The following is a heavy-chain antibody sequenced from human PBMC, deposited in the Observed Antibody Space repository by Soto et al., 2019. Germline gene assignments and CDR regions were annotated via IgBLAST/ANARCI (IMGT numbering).Heavy chain of an antibody. CDR1: GFTFSSYA. CDR2: ISGSGIST. Sequence: EVQLLESGGGLVQPGGSLRLSCAAYGFTFSSYAMSWVRQAPGKGLEWVSAISGSGISTYYAYSVKGRFTISRDNSKNTLYLQMNSLRADDTAMYYCARDHKFGEPPWGQGTLVTVSS. V-gene: IGHV3-23*01. J-gene: IGHJ5*02. D-gene: IGHD3-10*01. CDR3: ARDHKFGEPP.